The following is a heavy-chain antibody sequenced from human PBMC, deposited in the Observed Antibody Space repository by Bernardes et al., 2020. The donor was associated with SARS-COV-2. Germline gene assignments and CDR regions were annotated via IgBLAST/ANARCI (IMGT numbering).Heavy chain of an antibody. CDR2: ISYDGSNK. Sequence: GGSLRLSCAASGFTFSSHGMHWVRQAPGKGLEWVAVISYDGSNKYYADSVKGRFTISRDNSKNTLYLQMNSLRAEDTAVYYCAKDPAGYSSGWTYYYYGMDVWGQGTTVTVSS. V-gene: IGHV3-30*18. D-gene: IGHD6-19*01. J-gene: IGHJ6*02. CDR3: AKDPAGYSSGWTYYYYGMDV. CDR1: GFTFSSHG.